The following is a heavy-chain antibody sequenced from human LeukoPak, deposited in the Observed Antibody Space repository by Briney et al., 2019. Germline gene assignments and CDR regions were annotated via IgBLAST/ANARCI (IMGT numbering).Heavy chain of an antibody. CDR1: GYTFTGYY. Sequence: ASVKVSCKASGYTFTGYYMHWVRQAPGQGLEWMGWINPNSGGTNYAQKFQGRVTMTRDTSISTAYMEPSRLRSDDTAVYYCARGATVTTYHYYYMDVWGEGTTVTVSS. J-gene: IGHJ6*03. D-gene: IGHD4-11*01. V-gene: IGHV1-2*02. CDR2: INPNSGGT. CDR3: ARGATVTTYHYYYMDV.